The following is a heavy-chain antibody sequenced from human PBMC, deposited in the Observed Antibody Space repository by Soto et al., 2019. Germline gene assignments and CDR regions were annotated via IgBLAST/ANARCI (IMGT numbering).Heavy chain of an antibody. CDR1: GFTFNSYA. D-gene: IGHD4-17*01. V-gene: IGHV3-23*01. J-gene: IGHJ6*03. CDR2: IDSTGDRS. Sequence: EGYLRLSCAASGFTFNSYAMNWVRQAPGKGLEWVSAIDSTGDRSLHADSVKGRFTVSRDASKNTLYLQMNSLRAEDTAVYYCAQAESRSVPEKGEYCGVLDFWGKRTPVTGS. CDR3: AQAESRSVPEKGEYCGVLDF.